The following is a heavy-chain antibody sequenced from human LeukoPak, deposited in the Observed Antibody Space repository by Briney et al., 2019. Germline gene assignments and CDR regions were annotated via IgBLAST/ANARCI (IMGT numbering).Heavy chain of an antibody. Sequence: GGSLRLSCAASGFTFSRHWMYWVRQAPGKGLEWVANIKQDGSAKPYVDSVKGRFTISRDNAKNSLFLQMNRLRVEDTAVYYCARDNGWSADFWGQGTLVTVSS. CDR3: ARDNGWSADF. CDR2: IKQDGSAK. J-gene: IGHJ4*02. V-gene: IGHV3-7*03. CDR1: GFTFSRHW. D-gene: IGHD2-15*01.